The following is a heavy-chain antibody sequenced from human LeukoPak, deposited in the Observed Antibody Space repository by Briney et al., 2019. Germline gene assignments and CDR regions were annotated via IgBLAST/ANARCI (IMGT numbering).Heavy chain of an antibody. CDR2: ISYDGSNK. CDR1: GFTFSSYV. CDR3: ARDGDSSGYGNWFDP. Sequence: GGSLRLSCAASGFTFSSYVMHWVRQAPGKGLEGVAVISYDGSNKYYADSVKGRFTISRDNSKNTLYLQTHSLGAKDTGVYYCARDGDSSGYGNWFDPWGQGTLVTVSS. V-gene: IGHV3-30-3*01. D-gene: IGHD3-22*01. J-gene: IGHJ5*02.